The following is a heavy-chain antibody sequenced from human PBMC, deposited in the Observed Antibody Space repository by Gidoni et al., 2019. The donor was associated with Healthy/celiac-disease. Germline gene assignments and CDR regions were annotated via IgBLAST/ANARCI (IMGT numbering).Heavy chain of an antibody. V-gene: IGHV3-23*01. CDR2: IRGSGGST. Sequence: EVQLFESGGGLVQPGGSLRLSCAASGFTFSSYAMSWVRQAPGTGLEWVSAIRGSGGSTYYADSVKGRFTISRDNSKNTLYLQMNSLRAEDTAVYYCAKSYYDSSGYYFGAFDIWGQGTMVTVSS. J-gene: IGHJ3*02. CDR3: AKSYYDSSGYYFGAFDI. D-gene: IGHD3-22*01. CDR1: GFTFSSYA.